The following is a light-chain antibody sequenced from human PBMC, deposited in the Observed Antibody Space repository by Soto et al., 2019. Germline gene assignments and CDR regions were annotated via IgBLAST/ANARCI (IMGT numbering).Light chain of an antibody. CDR1: QSISTN. CDR2: DAS. J-gene: IGKJ4*01. CDR3: QQRSNWPLT. Sequence: ETVMTHTPATLSVSPGDRATLPCRAGQSISTNLAWYQQKPGQTPRLLIYDASNRAAGIPARFSGSGSGTDFTLTISSLEPEDFAVYYCQQRSNWPLTFGGGTKVDNK. V-gene: IGKV3-11*01.